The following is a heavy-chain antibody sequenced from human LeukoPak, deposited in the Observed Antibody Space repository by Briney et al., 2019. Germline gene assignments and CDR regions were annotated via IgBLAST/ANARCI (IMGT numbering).Heavy chain of an antibody. CDR2: ISYDGRNK. V-gene: IGHV3-30-3*01. Sequence: SGGSLRLSCAASGFTFSRYAMHWVRQAPGKGLEWVAVISYDGRNKYYADSVKGRFTISRDNSKNTLYMQMNSLRDEDTAVYYCARAVYTSSWYDDYWGQGTLVTVSS. D-gene: IGHD6-13*01. CDR3: ARAVYTSSWYDDY. CDR1: GFTFSRYA. J-gene: IGHJ4*02.